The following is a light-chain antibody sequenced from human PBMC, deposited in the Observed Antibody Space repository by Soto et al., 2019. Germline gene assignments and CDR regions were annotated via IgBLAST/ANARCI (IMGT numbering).Light chain of an antibody. CDR2: DVT. V-gene: IGLV2-14*03. CDR3: NSYTSSSTWV. CDR1: SSDIGGYNY. Sequence: QSVLTQPASVSGSPGQSITISCTGTSSDIGGYNYVSWYQQHPGKAPKLMIYDVTNRTSGVSNRFSGSKSGNTASLTISGLQAEDEADYYCNSYTSSSTWVFGGGTKLTVL. J-gene: IGLJ3*02.